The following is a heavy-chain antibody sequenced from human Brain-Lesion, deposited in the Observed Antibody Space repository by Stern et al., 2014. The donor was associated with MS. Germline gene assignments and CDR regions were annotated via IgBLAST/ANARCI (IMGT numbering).Heavy chain of an antibody. Sequence: DQLVESGGGVVQPGRSLRLSCAASGFTFSYHAMHWVRQAPGKGLEWVALLSYDGSDKNDADSVKGRFTISRDNSRNTLYLQMNSLRVDDTAVYYCARGGAVTTSDYYLDYWGQGILVTVSS. D-gene: IGHD4-17*01. CDR2: LSYDGSDK. V-gene: IGHV3-30*01. J-gene: IGHJ4*02. CDR1: GFTFSYHA. CDR3: ARGGAVTTSDYYLDY.